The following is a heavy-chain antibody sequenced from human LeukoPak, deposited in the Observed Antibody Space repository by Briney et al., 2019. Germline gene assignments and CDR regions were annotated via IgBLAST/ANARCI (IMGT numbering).Heavy chain of an antibody. CDR3: AKGRDKYQLLSKNWFDP. J-gene: IGHJ5*02. D-gene: IGHD2-2*01. V-gene: IGHV3-21*04. Sequence: GGSLRLSCAASGFTFSSYSMNWVRQAPGKGLEWVSSISSSSSYIYYADSVKGRFTISRDNAKNSLYLQMNSLGAEDTALYYCAKGRDKYQLLSKNWFDPWGQGTLVTVSS. CDR1: GFTFSSYS. CDR2: ISSSSSYI.